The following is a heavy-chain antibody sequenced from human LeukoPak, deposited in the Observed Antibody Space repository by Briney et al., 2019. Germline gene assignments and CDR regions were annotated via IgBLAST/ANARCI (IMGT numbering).Heavy chain of an antibody. CDR3: ARDRIRDY. V-gene: IGHV3-74*01. Sequence: GGSLSLSCAASGFTFSSYWMHWVRQAPGKGLVWVSRINIDGSSTSYADSVKGRFTISRDNAKNRLYLQMNSLRAEDTAVYYCARDRIRDYWGQGTLVTGSS. CDR2: INIDGSST. CDR1: GFTFSSYW. J-gene: IGHJ4*02. D-gene: IGHD5-18*01.